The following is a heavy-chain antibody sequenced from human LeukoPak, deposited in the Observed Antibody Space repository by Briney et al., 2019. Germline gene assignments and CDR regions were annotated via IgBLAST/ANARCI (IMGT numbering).Heavy chain of an antibody. CDR2: ISAYNGNT. CDR3: ARDWHFVVVVAATHRANYGMDV. V-gene: IGHV1-18*01. D-gene: IGHD2-15*01. CDR1: GYTFTSYG. Sequence: GASVKVSCKASGYTFTSYGISWVRQAPGQGLEWMGWISAYNGNTNYAQKLQGRVTMTTDTSTSTGYMELRSLRSDDTAVYYCARDWHFVVVVAATHRANYGMDVWGQGTTVTVSS. J-gene: IGHJ6*02.